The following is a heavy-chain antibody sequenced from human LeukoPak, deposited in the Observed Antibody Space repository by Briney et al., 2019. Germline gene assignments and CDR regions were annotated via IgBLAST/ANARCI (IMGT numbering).Heavy chain of an antibody. D-gene: IGHD3-9*01. J-gene: IGHJ4*02. CDR2: IIPIFGTA. CDR3: ARVDILTGYYHFDY. Sequence: SVKVSCKASGGTFSSYAISWVRQAPGQGLEWMRGIIPIFGTANYAQKFQGRVTITADKSTSTAYMELSSLRSEDTAVYYCARVDILTGYYHFDYWGQGTLVTVSS. CDR1: GGTFSSYA. V-gene: IGHV1-69*06.